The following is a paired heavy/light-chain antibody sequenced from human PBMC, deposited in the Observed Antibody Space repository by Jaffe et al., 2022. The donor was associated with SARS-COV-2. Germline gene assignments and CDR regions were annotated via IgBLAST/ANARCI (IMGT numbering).Light chain of an antibody. V-gene: IGKV4-1*01. CDR2: WAS. CDR3: QQSYTTPLWT. Sequence: IVMTQSPDSLAVSLGERATINCKSSQSVLYSSNNKNYLAWYQQKPGQPPKLLIYWASTRESGVPDRFSGSGSGTDFTLTISSLQADDVAVYYCQQSYTTPLWTFGQGTKVEIK. J-gene: IGKJ1*01. CDR1: QSVLYSSNNKNY.
Heavy chain of an antibody. Sequence: QVQLQESGPGLVKPSQTLSLTCTVSGGSISSGSYYWSWIRQPAGKGLEWIGRIYTSGATNYNPSLNSRVTISIDTSKNYFSLNLTSVTAADTAVYYCARVDRASELISYWGQGTQVTVSS. CDR2: IYTSGAT. J-gene: IGHJ4*02. V-gene: IGHV4-61*02. CDR3: ARVDRASELISY. CDR1: GGSISSGSYY.